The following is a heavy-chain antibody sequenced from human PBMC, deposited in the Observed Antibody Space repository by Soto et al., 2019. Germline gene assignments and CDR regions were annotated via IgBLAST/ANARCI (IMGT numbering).Heavy chain of an antibody. CDR2: INPNSGGT. D-gene: IGHD2-15*01. V-gene: IGHV1-2*04. CDR3: ARGGCSGGSCYRHYYYGMDV. CDR1: GYTFTGYY. Sequence: GASVKVSCKASGYTFTGYYMHWVRQAPGQGLEWMGWINPNSGGTNYAQKFQGWVTMTRDTSISTAYMELSRLRSDDTAVYYCARGGCSGGSCYRHYYYGMDVWGQGTTVTVS. J-gene: IGHJ6*02.